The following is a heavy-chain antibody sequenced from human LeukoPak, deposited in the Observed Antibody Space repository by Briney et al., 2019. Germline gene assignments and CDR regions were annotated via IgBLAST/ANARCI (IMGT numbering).Heavy chain of an antibody. CDR1: GFTFSSYG. Sequence: GGPLRLSCAASGFTFSSYGMHWVRQAPGKGLEWVAFIRYDGSNKYYADSVKGRFTISRDNSKNTLYLQMNSLRAEDTAVYYCAKVPPVVVVAATPRGYWGQGTLVTVSS. J-gene: IGHJ4*02. CDR2: IRYDGSNK. CDR3: AKVPPVVVVAATPRGY. D-gene: IGHD2-15*01. V-gene: IGHV3-30*02.